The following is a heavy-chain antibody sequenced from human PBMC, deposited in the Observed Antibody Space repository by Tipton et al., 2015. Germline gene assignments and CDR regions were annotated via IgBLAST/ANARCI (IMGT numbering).Heavy chain of an antibody. J-gene: IGHJ4*02. CDR2: ISSSSSAI. CDR1: GFTFSTYS. Sequence: SLRLSCAASGFTFSTYSMNWVRQAPGKGLEWVSYISSSSSAIYYADSVKGRFTISRDNAESSLYLQMNSLRDEDTAVYYCGRGRDYGDNRALDPWGQGTLVTVSS. CDR3: GRGRDYGDNRALDP. V-gene: IGHV3-48*02. D-gene: IGHD4-23*01.